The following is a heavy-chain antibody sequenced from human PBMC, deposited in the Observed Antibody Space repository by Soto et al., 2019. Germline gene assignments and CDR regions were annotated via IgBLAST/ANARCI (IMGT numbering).Heavy chain of an antibody. CDR3: ARDIRGFSRALDY. J-gene: IGHJ4*02. V-gene: IGHV4-61*01. Sequence: PSETLSLTCIVSGGSVNADNYYWTWFRQPPGKGLEWIGNIHNNGTTNYNPSLQNRVTLSIDTSKNQYSLQLTSVTAADAALYYCARDIRGFSRALDYWGRGTPVTVSS. CDR1: GGSVNADNYY. D-gene: IGHD5-18*01. CDR2: IHNNGTT.